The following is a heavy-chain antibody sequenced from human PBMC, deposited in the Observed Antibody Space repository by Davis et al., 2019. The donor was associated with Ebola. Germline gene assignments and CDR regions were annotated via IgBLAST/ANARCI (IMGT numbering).Heavy chain of an antibody. J-gene: IGHJ4*02. CDR3: ARVLIAAAVPDY. CDR1: GFTFSSYS. D-gene: IGHD6-13*01. V-gene: IGHV3-21*01. Sequence: PGGSLRLSCAASGFTFSSYSMNWVRQAPGKGLEWVSSISSSTYIHYADSVKGRFTISRDNAKNSLYLQMNSLRAEDTAVYYCARVLIAAAVPDYWGQGTLVTVSS. CDR2: ISSSTYI.